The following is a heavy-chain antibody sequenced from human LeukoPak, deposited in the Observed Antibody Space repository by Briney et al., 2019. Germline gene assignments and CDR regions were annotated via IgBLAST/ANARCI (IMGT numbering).Heavy chain of an antibody. CDR2: IHYTGQT. Sequence: PSETLSLTCTVSGGSISGYYWSWIRHPPGKGLEYIGYIHYTGQTDSNPSLKSRVTIPLDTTKNQFSLTLRSVTAADTAVYYCVRHGPTGGGYCSPTSCYTFDYWGQGSLVTVSS. CDR1: GGSISGYY. D-gene: IGHD2-2*03. J-gene: IGHJ4*02. V-gene: IGHV4-59*08. CDR3: VRHGPTGGGYCSPTSCYTFDY.